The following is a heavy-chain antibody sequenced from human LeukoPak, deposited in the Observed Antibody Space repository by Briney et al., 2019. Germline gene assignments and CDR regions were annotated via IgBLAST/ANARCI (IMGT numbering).Heavy chain of an antibody. CDR2: INTNTGNP. V-gene: IGHV7-4-1*02. CDR3: ARGVRGLLWFGELPDY. J-gene: IGHJ4*02. D-gene: IGHD3-10*01. Sequence: GAPVKVSCKASGYTFTSYAMNWVRQAPGQGLEWMGWINTNTGNPTYAQGFTGRFVFSLDTSVSTAYLQISSLKAEDTAVYYCARGVRGLLWFGELPDYWGQGTLVTVSS. CDR1: GYTFTSYA.